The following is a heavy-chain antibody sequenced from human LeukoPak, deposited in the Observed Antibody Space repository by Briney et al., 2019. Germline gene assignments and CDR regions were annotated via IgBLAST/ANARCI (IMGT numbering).Heavy chain of an antibody. CDR3: TRVTYYYDNSGYFHFDS. D-gene: IGHD3-22*01. CDR1: GFTFGDYA. J-gene: IGHJ4*02. CDR2: IGRKAHGGTT. Sequence: PGRSLRLSCTTSGFTFGDYAMSWVRQAPGKGLEWVSFIGRKAHGGTTEYAASVKGRFSSSRDDSKSIAYLQMNSLKTEDTAVYFCTRVTYYYDNSGYFHFDSWGQGSLVTVSS. V-gene: IGHV3-49*04.